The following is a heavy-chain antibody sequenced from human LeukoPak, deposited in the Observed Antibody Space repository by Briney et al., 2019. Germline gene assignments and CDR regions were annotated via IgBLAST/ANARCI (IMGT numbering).Heavy chain of an antibody. CDR1: GYSFTSYW. Sequence: PGESLKISCKGSGYSFTSYWIGWVRQMPGKGLEWMGIINPGDSDTRYSPPFQGQVIISVDKSISTAYLQWSSLKASDTAMYFCARHHNYFNSRTSLKDYWGQGTLVTVTS. CDR2: INPGDSDT. J-gene: IGHJ4*02. D-gene: IGHD5-24*01. CDR3: ARHHNYFNSRTSLKDY. V-gene: IGHV5-51*01.